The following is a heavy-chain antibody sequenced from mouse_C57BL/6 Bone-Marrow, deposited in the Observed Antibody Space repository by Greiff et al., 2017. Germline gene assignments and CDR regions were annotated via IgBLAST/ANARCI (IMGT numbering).Heavy chain of an antibody. CDR3: TRDWLLLLAY. J-gene: IGHJ3*01. CDR1: GYTFTDYE. Sequence: QVQLKESGAELVRPGASVTLSCKASGYTFTDYEMHWVKQTPVHGLEWIGAIDPETGGTAYNQKFKGKAILTADKSSSTAYMELRSLTSEDSAVYYCTRDWLLLLAYWGQGTLVTVSA. D-gene: IGHD2-3*01. CDR2: IDPETGGT. V-gene: IGHV1-15*01.